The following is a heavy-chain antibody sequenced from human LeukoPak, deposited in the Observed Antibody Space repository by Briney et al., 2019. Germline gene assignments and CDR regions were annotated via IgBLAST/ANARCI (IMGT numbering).Heavy chain of an antibody. CDR3: VRFRTSYLGLIDP. J-gene: IGHJ5*02. CDR2: INHSGST. Sequence: PSETLSLTCAVYGGSFSGYYWSWIRQPPGRGLEWIGEINHSGSTNYNPSLKSRVTISVDTSKNQFSLRLSSVTAADTAVYYCVRFRTSYLGLIDPWGQGTLVTVSS. V-gene: IGHV4-34*01. D-gene: IGHD6-6*01. CDR1: GGSFSGYY.